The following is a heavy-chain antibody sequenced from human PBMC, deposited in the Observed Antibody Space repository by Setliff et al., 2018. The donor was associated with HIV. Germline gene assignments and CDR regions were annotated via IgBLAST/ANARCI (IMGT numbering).Heavy chain of an antibody. CDR3: ARDRAYYYDHDRATSDEAFDI. J-gene: IGHJ3*02. Sequence: GASVKVSCKASGGTFSSYAISWVRQAPGQGLEWMGGIIPIFGTANYAQKFQGRVTITAHESTNTVNMELSSLRSEDTALYFCARDRAYYYDHDRATSDEAFDIWGQGTMVTVSS. CDR2: IIPIFGTA. V-gene: IGHV1-69*13. CDR1: GGTFSSYA. D-gene: IGHD3-22*01.